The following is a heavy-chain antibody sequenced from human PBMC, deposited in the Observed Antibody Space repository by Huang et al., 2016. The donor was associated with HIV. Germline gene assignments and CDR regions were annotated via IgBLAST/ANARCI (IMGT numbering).Heavy chain of an antibody. D-gene: IGHD3-16*01. J-gene: IGHJ4*02. CDR1: GFTFSSYW. CDR2: INRDGSST. CDR3: ARDGVMLDY. V-gene: IGHV3-74*01. Sequence: EVQLVESGGGLVQPGGSLRLSCAASGFTFSSYWMHWVRPAPGKGLVWVSRINRDGSSTSYADSGKGRFTISRDNAKNTLYLQMNSLRAEDTAVYYCARDGVMLDYWGQGTLVTVSS.